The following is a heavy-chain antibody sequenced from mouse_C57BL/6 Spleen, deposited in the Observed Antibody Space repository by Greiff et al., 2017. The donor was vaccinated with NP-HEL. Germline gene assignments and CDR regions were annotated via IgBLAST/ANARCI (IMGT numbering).Heavy chain of an antibody. V-gene: IGHV1-61*01. CDR2: IYPSDSET. Sequence: QVQLKQPGAELVRPGSSVKLSCKASGYTFTSYWMDWVKQRPGQGLEWIGNIYPSDSETHYNQKFKDKATLTVDKSSSTAYMQLSSLASEDSAVYYCARWDSNLFLDYWGQGTTLTVSS. CDR1: GYTFTSYW. CDR3: ARWDSNLFLDY. D-gene: IGHD2-5*01. J-gene: IGHJ2*01.